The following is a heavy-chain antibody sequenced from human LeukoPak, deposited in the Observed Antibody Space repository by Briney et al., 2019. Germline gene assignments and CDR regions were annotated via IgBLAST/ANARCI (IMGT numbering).Heavy chain of an antibody. J-gene: IGHJ4*02. V-gene: IGHV3-48*02. Sequence: GGSLRLSCAASGFTFSNYHMNWVRQAPGKGLEWISYITISSTTIYYADSVKGRFTISRDSAKNSLYLQMNSLRDEDTAVYYCARDKWLDYWGQGSLVTVSS. CDR3: ARDKWLDY. CDR1: GFTFSNYH. D-gene: IGHD6-19*01. CDR2: ITISSTTI.